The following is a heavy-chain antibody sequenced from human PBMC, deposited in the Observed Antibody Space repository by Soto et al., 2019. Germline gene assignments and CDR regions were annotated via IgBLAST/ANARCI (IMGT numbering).Heavy chain of an antibody. V-gene: IGHV4-39*01. J-gene: IGHJ5*01. D-gene: IGHD3-10*01. CDR3: ARHVDVYGSGSYFADWLDS. CDR1: GGSISSSSYY. Sequence: SETLSLTCTVSGGSISSSSYYWGWIRQPPGKGLEWIGSIYYSGSTYYNPSLKSRVTISVDTSKNQFSLKLSSVTAADTAVYYCARHVDVYGSGSYFADWLDSWGQGSLVTVSS. CDR2: IYYSGST.